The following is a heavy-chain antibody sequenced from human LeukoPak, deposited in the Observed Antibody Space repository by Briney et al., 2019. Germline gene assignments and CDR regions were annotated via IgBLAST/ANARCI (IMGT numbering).Heavy chain of an antibody. V-gene: IGHV1-46*01. CDR3: AGDRSGSYDY. J-gene: IGHJ4*02. Sequence: ASVKVSCKASGYTFTNYFMHWVRQAPGQGLEWMGVINPSGGGTTYAQRFQGRVTMTRDTSTSTVHMELSSLRSEDTAVYYCAGDRSGSYDYWGQGTLVTVSS. D-gene: IGHD1-26*01. CDR1: GYTFTNYF. CDR2: INPSGGGT.